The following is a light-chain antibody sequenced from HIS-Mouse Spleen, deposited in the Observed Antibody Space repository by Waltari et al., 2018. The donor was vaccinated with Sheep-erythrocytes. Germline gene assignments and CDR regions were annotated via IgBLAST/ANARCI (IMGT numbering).Light chain of an antibody. CDR3: CSYAGSYTWV. V-gene: IGLV2-11*01. CDR1: SSDVGGYNY. Sequence: QSALTQPRSVSGSPGQSVTIPCTGTSSDVGGYNYVSWYQQHPGNATKLMIYDVSKRPSGVPYRFSGSKSGNTASLTISGLQAEDEADYYCCSYAGSYTWVFGGGTKLTVL. J-gene: IGLJ3*02. CDR2: DVS.